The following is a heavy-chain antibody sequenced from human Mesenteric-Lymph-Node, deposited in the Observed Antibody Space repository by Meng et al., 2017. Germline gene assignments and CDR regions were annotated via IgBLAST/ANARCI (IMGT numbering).Heavy chain of an antibody. J-gene: IGHJ2*01. D-gene: IGHD5-18*01. CDR2: IYYSGST. Sequence: QMEESGPGLVKPSQTRSPTCTVSGCSISSGDYYWSWIRQPPGKGLELIGHIYYSGSTSYNPSLKSRVTISVDTSNNQFSLKLSSVTAADTAVYYCARVGWRQWSFDLWGRGTLVTVSS. CDR3: ARVGWRQWSFDL. CDR1: GCSISSGDYY. V-gene: IGHV4-30-4*01.